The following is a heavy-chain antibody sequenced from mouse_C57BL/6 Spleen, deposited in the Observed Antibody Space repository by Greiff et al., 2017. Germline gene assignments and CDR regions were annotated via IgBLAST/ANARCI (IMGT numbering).Heavy chain of an antibody. CDR2: IYPGGGYT. Sequence: VKVVESGAELVRPGTSVKMSCKASGYTFTNYWIGWAKQRPGHGLEWIGDIYPGGGYTNYNEKFKGKATLTADKSSSTAYMQFSSLTSEDSDIYYCARHGYPYYFDYWGQGTTLTVSS. CDR1: GYTFTNYW. CDR3: ARHGYPYYFDY. J-gene: IGHJ2*01. V-gene: IGHV1-63*01. D-gene: IGHD2-2*01.